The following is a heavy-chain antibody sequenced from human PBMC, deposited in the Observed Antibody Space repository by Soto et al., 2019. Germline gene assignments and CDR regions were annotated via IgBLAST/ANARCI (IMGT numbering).Heavy chain of an antibody. V-gene: IGHV4-31*03. D-gene: IGHD3-22*01. Sequence: SETLSLTCTVPGGSISRGGYYWSWIRQHPGKGLEWIGYIYYSGSTYYNPSLKSRVTISVDTSKNQFSLKLSSVTAADTAVYYCARERSVSGYDSSGYYYDHYYYYGMDVWGQGTTVT. CDR3: ARERSVSGYDSSGYYYDHYYYYGMDV. CDR1: GGSISRGGYY. CDR2: IYYSGST. J-gene: IGHJ6*02.